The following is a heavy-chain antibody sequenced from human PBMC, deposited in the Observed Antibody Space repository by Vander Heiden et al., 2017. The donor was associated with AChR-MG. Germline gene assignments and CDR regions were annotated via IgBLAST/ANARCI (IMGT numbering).Heavy chain of an antibody. CDR3: ARDLGGSKGSIGMDV. Sequence: QVQLVQSGAEVKKPGSSVQVSCQASGGTFSSYAISWVRQAPGQGLEWMGRIIPILGIANYAQKFQGRVTITADKSTSTAYMELSSLRSEDTAVYYCARDLGGSKGSIGMDVWGQGTTVTVSS. V-gene: IGHV1-69*04. D-gene: IGHD2-2*01. J-gene: IGHJ6*02. CDR2: IIPILGIA. CDR1: GGTFSSYA.